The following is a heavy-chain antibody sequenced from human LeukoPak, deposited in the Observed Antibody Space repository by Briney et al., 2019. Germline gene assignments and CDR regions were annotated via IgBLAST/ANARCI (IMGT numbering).Heavy chain of an antibody. V-gene: IGHV4-59*01. Sequence: SETLSLTCTVSGGSISSYYWSWIRQPPGKGLEWIGYIYYSGSTNYNPSLKSRVTISVGTSKNQFSLKLSSVTAADTAVYYCAQSREYCTNGVCSPFFDYWGQGTLVTVSS. CDR2: IYYSGST. CDR3: AQSREYCTNGVCSPFFDY. J-gene: IGHJ4*02. D-gene: IGHD2-8*01. CDR1: GGSISSYY.